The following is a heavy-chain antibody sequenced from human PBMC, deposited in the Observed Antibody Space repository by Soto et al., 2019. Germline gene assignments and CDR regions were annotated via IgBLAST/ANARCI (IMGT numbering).Heavy chain of an antibody. Sequence: GGSLRLSCAASGFTFSSYSMNWVRQAPGKGLEWVSSISSSSSYIYYADSVKGRFTISRDNAKNSLYLQMNSLRAEDTAVYYCARDKRIAAAGSYYYYMDVWGKGTTVTVSS. CDR2: ISSSSSYI. CDR3: ARDKRIAAAGSYYYYMDV. D-gene: IGHD6-13*01. V-gene: IGHV3-21*01. CDR1: GFTFSSYS. J-gene: IGHJ6*03.